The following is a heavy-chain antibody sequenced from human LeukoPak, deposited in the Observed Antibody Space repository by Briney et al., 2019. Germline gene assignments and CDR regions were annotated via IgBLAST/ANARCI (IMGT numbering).Heavy chain of an antibody. CDR2: ISRNANII. V-gene: IGHV3-9*01. CDR3: AKAFKSHRSCSGGRCPFDP. J-gene: IGHJ5*02. D-gene: IGHD2-15*01. Sequence: PGGSLRLSCATSGFTFDDYAMHWVRQVPGKGLEWVSRISRNANIIDYADSVKGRFTISRDNAKNSLYLQMDSLRAEDTALYYCAKAFKSHRSCSGGRCPFDPWGQGTLVTVSS. CDR1: GFTFDDYA.